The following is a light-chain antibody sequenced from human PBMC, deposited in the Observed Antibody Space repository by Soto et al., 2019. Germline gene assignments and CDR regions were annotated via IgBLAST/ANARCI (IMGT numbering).Light chain of an antibody. V-gene: IGLV2-11*01. CDR1: SSDVGDYNY. CDR3: CSYAGSYTKI. J-gene: IGLJ2*01. CDR2: DVN. Sequence: QSALTQPRSVSGSPGQSVTTSCTGTSSDVGDYNYVSWYQQHPGKAPKLIIYDVNKRPSGVPDRFSGSKSGNTASLTISGLQAEDDADYYCCSYAGSYTKIFGGGTQLTV.